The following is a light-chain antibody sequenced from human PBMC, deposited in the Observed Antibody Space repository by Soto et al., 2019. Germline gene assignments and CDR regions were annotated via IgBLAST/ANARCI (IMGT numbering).Light chain of an antibody. CDR2: EVN. Sequence: QSALTQPPSASGSPGQSVTISCTGTSSDVGAYNYVSWYQQHPGKAPKLMISEVNKRPSGVPDRFSGPKSGNTASLTVSGLQPEDEADYYCSSYGGPNNSNYVFGTGTKLTVL. CDR3: SSYGGPNNSNYV. J-gene: IGLJ1*01. V-gene: IGLV2-8*01. CDR1: SSDVGAYNY.